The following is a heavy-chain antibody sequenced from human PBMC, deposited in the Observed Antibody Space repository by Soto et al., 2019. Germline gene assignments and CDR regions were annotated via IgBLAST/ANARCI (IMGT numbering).Heavy chain of an antibody. CDR1: GGSISSYY. CDR3: AREREPAAEMGYYFDY. CDR2: IYTSGST. Sequence: QVQLQESGPGLVKPSETLSLTCTVSGGSISSYYWSWIRQPAGKGLEWIGRIYTSGSTNYNPSLKSRVTMSVDTSKNQFSLKLGSVTAADTAVYYCAREREPAAEMGYYFDYWGQGTLVTVSS. J-gene: IGHJ4*02. V-gene: IGHV4-4*07. D-gene: IGHD2-2*01.